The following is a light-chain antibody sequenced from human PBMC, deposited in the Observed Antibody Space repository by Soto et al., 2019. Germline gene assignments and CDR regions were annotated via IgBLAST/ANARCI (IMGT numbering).Light chain of an antibody. V-gene: IGLV2-14*01. Sequence: QSVLTQPASVSGSPGQSITISCTGTSSDVGGYNYVSWYQQHPGKAPKLMIYEVSNRPSGVSNRFSGSKSGNTASLTISGLQAEDAADYYCSSYTSSSTLVFGTGTKFSV. CDR3: SSYTSSSTLV. J-gene: IGLJ1*01. CDR2: EVS. CDR1: SSDVGGYNY.